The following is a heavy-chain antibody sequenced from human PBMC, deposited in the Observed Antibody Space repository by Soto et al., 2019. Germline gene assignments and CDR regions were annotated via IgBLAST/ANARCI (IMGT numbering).Heavy chain of an antibody. V-gene: IGHV1-69*12. CDR2: IIPIFGTA. D-gene: IGHD3-22*01. Sequence: QVQLVQSGAEVKKPGSSVKVSCKASGGTFSSYAISWVRQAPGQGLEWMGGIIPIFGTANYAQKFQGRVTITADESTSTAYMELSSLRSEDTAVYYCARASYYYDSSGLLGEAFDIWGQGTMVTVSS. CDR1: GGTFSSYA. CDR3: ARASYYYDSSGLLGEAFDI. J-gene: IGHJ3*02.